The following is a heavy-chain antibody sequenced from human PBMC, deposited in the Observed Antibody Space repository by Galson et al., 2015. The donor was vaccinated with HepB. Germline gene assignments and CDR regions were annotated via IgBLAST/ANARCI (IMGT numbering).Heavy chain of an antibody. V-gene: IGHV3-74*01. CDR3: GRSRVERAVAGTFDY. CDR1: GFTFSSYW. J-gene: IGHJ4*02. D-gene: IGHD6-19*01. Sequence: SLRLSCAASGFTFSSYWMHWVRQTPGKGLVWVSRISSDGYSTNYADSVKGRFTISRDNAKNTLYLQMNSLRADDTAVYYCGRSRVERAVAGTFDYWGQGTLVTVSS. CDR2: ISSDGYST.